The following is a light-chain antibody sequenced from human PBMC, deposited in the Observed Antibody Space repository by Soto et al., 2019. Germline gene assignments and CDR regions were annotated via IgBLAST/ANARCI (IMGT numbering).Light chain of an antibody. CDR1: QSVSSRF. CDR3: QQYNNWPPWT. CDR2: GAS. Sequence: EIVMTQAPATLSVSPGERATLSCRASQSVSSRFLAWYQQKPGQAPRLLIYGASTRATGIPARFSGSGSGTEFTLTISSLQSEDFAVYYCQQYNNWPPWTFGQGTKVDI. J-gene: IGKJ1*01. V-gene: IGKV3D-15*01.